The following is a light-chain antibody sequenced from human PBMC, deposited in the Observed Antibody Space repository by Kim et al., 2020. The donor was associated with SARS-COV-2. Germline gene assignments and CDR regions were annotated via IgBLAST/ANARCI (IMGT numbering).Light chain of an antibody. CDR2: GAS. J-gene: IGKJ4*01. Sequence: SPGERATLSCRASQSISSSYLAWYQQKPGQAPRLLIYGASSRATGIPDRFSGSGSGTDFTLTISRLEPEDFAVYYCQQYGSSPLTFGGGTKVDIK. V-gene: IGKV3-20*01. CDR3: QQYGSSPLT. CDR1: QSISSSY.